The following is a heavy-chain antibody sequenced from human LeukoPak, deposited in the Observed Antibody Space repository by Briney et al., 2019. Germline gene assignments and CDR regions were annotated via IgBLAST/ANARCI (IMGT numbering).Heavy chain of an antibody. J-gene: IGHJ5*02. V-gene: IGHV3-66*01. CDR3: AKDKQLVPSGWFDP. CDR1: GFTVSSNY. CDR2: IYSGGST. D-gene: IGHD6-6*01. Sequence: GGSLRLSCAASGFTVSSNYMSWVRQAPGKGLERVSVIYSGGSTYYADSVKGRFTISRDNSKNTLYLQMNSLRAEDTAVYYCAKDKQLVPSGWFDPWGQGTLVTVSS.